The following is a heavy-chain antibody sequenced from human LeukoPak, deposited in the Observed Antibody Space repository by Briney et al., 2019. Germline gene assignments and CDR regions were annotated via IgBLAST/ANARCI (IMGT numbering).Heavy chain of an antibody. Sequence: GASVKVSCKASGYTFTGYYMHWVRQAPGQGLEWMGWINPNSGGTNYAQKFQGRVTMTRDTSISTAYMELSRLRSDDTAVYYCARVDSSSWYPDPTIDPWGQGTLVTVSS. J-gene: IGHJ5*02. CDR3: ARVDSSSWYPDPTIDP. D-gene: IGHD6-13*01. CDR2: INPNSGGT. V-gene: IGHV1-2*02. CDR1: GYTFTGYY.